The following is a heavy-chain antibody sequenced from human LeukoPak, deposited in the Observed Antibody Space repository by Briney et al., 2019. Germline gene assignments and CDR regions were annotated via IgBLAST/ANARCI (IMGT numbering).Heavy chain of an antibody. J-gene: IGHJ3*02. V-gene: IGHV4-39*07. CDR1: GGSISSYY. Sequence: SETLSLTCTVSGGSISSYYWGWIRQPPGKGLEWIGNIFYSGSTYYSPSLKSRVTISLDTSRNQFSLKLNSVTAADTAVYYCAKSNGYGLVDIWGRGTMVTVSS. CDR2: IFYSGST. D-gene: IGHD3-10*01. CDR3: AKSNGYGLVDI.